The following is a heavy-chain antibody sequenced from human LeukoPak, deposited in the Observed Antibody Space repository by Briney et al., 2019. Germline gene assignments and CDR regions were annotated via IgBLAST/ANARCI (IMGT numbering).Heavy chain of an antibody. V-gene: IGHV1-3*04. CDR3: ARDHLKSGSYRLLFDY. D-gene: IGHD1-26*01. Sequence: ASVKVSCKASGYTFTSFAVHWVRQAPGQRPEWMGWMNIGNGNTKYSQKFQGRVTITRDTSASTAYMELSSLRSEDTAVYYCARDHLKSGSYRLLFDYWGQGTLVTVSS. J-gene: IGHJ4*02. CDR2: MNIGNGNT. CDR1: GYTFTSFA.